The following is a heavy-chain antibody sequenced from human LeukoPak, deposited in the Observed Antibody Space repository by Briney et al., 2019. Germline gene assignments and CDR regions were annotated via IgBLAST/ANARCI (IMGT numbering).Heavy chain of an antibody. Sequence: GGSLRLSCAASGFSFSTYSFSWVRQAPGKGLEWVSGISASGGDTSYADSVKGRFTISRDNSKNTLSLQVNSLRVEDTAMYYCAKDVRRCNGGCTWGQGTLVTVSS. J-gene: IGHJ5*02. V-gene: IGHV3-23*01. CDR1: GFSFSTYS. CDR2: ISASGGDT. CDR3: AKDVRRCNGGCT. D-gene: IGHD2-15*01.